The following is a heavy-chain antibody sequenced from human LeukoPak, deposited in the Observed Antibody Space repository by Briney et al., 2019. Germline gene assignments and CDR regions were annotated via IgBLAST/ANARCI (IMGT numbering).Heavy chain of an antibody. D-gene: IGHD6-6*01. CDR3: ARDRGIAAHYGMDV. CDR2: ISSGGGT. CDR1: GFTFSSYA. J-gene: IGHJ6*02. Sequence: QPGGSLRLSCAASGFTFSSYAMSWVRQAPGKGLEWVSVISSGGGTYFADSVKGRFTISRDNSKNTVFLQMNNLRADDTAMYYCARDRGIAAHYGMDVWGQGTTVTVSS. V-gene: IGHV3-53*01.